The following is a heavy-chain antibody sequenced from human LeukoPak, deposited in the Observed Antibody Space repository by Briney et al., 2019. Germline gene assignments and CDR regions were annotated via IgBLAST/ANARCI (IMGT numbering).Heavy chain of an antibody. D-gene: IGHD3-22*01. Sequence: SETLSLTCTVSGGSISSSSYYWGWIRQPPGKGLEWIGSIYYSGSTYYNPSLKSRVTISVDTSKNQFSLKLSSVTAADTAVYYCARVQEDSSGYFLDYWGQGTLVTVSS. CDR1: GGSISSSSYY. CDR2: IYYSGST. J-gene: IGHJ4*02. V-gene: IGHV4-39*07. CDR3: ARVQEDSSGYFLDY.